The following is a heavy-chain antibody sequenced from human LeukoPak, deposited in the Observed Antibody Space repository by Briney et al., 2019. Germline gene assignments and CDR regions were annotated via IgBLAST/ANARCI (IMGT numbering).Heavy chain of an antibody. J-gene: IGHJ1*01. CDR3: ATGSGSYSEYFQH. Sequence: SETLSLTCTVSGGSISSYYWSWIRQPPGKGLEWIGYIYNSGSTKYNPSLKSRVTISVDTSKNQFSLKLRSVTAADTAVYYGATGSGSYSEYFQHWGQGTLVTVSS. CDR2: IYNSGST. D-gene: IGHD1-26*01. CDR1: GGSISSYY. V-gene: IGHV4-59*01.